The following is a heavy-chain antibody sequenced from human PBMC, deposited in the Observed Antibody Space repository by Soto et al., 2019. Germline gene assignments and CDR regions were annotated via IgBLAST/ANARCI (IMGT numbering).Heavy chain of an antibody. CDR2: VAWDGGST. Sequence: ELQVVESGGGVVQPGGSLRLSCTASGFIFDDYPMHWVRQAPGKGLEWLGLVAWDGGSTRLGDSAKGRITISRDNGKNSRYLEMNSLRFEDTALYYCAKDNRAKGREDWGESGDIWGQGTMVTVSS. CDR1: GFIFDDYP. D-gene: IGHD3-16*01. CDR3: AKDNRAKGREDWGESGDI. J-gene: IGHJ3*02. V-gene: IGHV3-43*01.